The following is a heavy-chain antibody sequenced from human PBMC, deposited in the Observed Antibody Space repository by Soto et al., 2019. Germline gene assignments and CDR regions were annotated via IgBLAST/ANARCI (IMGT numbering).Heavy chain of an antibody. J-gene: IGHJ4*02. CDR1: GFSFTTAGVA. CDR2: IYYNDDR. D-gene: IGHD5-12*01. Sequence: QITLQESGPTLVKPTQTLTLTCTFSGFSFTTAGVAVGWIRQTPGGALEWLTLIYYNDDRRFSPSLKTRLTINGDTSKNQVVLSLTNVDPGDTATYFCAHSDGGYEIIYFDFWGQGIPVTVSS. V-gene: IGHV2-5*01. CDR3: AHSDGGYEIIYFDF.